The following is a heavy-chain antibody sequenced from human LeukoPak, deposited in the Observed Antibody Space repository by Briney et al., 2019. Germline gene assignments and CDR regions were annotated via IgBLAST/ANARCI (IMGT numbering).Heavy chain of an antibody. CDR1: GFTFSSYS. D-gene: IGHD3-10*01. J-gene: IGHJ4*02. CDR2: ISDFGRHI. CDR3: ATAPSGSGTFLDY. V-gene: IGHV3-21*01. Sequence: GGSLRLSCAASGFTFSSYSMNWVRQAPGKGLEWVSSISDFGRHIYYAHSVEGRFTISRDNAQKSLYLQMSSLRAEDTAVYYCATAPSGSGTFLDYWGQGTLVTVSS.